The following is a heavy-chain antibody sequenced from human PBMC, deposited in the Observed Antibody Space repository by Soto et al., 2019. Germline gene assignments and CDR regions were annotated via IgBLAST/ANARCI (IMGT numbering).Heavy chain of an antibody. Sequence: ASVKVSCKASGYTFTSYDINWVRQATGQGLEWMGWMNPNSGNTGYAQKFQGRVTMTRNTSISTAYMELSSLRSEDTAVYYCARDRVGATPIYYYYGMDVWGQGTTVTVSS. V-gene: IGHV1-8*01. CDR2: MNPNSGNT. J-gene: IGHJ6*02. D-gene: IGHD1-26*01. CDR1: GYTFTSYD. CDR3: ARDRVGATPIYYYYGMDV.